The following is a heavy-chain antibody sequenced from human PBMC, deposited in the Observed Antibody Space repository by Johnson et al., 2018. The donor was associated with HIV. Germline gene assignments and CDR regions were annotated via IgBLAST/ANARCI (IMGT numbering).Heavy chain of an antibody. V-gene: IGHV3-30*04. CDR2: ISYDGSNE. CDR1: GFTFSTYA. D-gene: IGHD2-2*01. J-gene: IGHJ3*02. Sequence: HVQLVESGGGVVQPGRSLRLSCAASGFTFSTYAMHWVRQTPGQGLEWVAVISYDGSNEYYADSVKGRFTISRDNSKNTLYLQMNSLRAEDTAVYYCAKDGAMAFDIWGQGTLVTVSS. CDR3: AKDGAMAFDI.